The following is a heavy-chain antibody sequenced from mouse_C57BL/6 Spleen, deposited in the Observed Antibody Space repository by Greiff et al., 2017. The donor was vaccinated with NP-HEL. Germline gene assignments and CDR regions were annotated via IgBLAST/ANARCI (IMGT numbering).Heavy chain of an antibody. Sequence: EVKLMESGEGLVKPGGSLKLSCAASGFTFSSYAMSWVRQTPEKRLEWVAYISSGGDYIYYADTVKGRFTISRDNARNTLYLQMSSLKSEDTAMDYCTRGGGNFFAYWGQGTLVTVSA. J-gene: IGHJ3*01. CDR2: ISSGGDYI. CDR3: TRGGGNFFAY. V-gene: IGHV5-9-1*02. D-gene: IGHD2-1*01. CDR1: GFTFSSYA.